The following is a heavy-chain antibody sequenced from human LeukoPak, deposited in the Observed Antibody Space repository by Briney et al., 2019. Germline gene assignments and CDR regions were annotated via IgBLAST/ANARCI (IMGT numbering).Heavy chain of an antibody. CDR2: IYYSGST. CDR1: GGSISSSSHY. CDR3: ARQGLEDYFDY. J-gene: IGHJ4*02. V-gene: IGHV4-39*01. Sequence: SETLSLTCTVSGGSISSSSHYWAWIRQPPGKGLERIGSIYYSGSTYHNPSLKSRLTISVDTSKNQNQFSLKLSSVTAADTAVYYCARQGLEDYFDYWGQGTLVTVSS. D-gene: IGHD1-1*01.